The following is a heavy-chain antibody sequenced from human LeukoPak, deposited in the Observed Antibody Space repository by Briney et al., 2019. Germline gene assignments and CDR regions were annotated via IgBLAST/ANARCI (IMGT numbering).Heavy chain of an antibody. D-gene: IGHD1-26*01. CDR3: ARVGGIDAFDI. CDR2: ISRNSRYI. V-gene: IGHV3-21*06. J-gene: IGHJ3*02. Sequence: GGSLRLSCAASGFSFSTYSMNWVRQAPGKGLEWVSSISRNSRYIYYADSMRGRFTISRDNAKNSLYLQMNSLRAEDTAVYYCARVGGIDAFDIWGQGTMVTVSS. CDR1: GFSFSTYS.